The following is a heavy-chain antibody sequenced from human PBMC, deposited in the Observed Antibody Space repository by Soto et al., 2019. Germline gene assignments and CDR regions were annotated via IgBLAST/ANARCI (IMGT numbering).Heavy chain of an antibody. V-gene: IGHV3-23*01. CDR2: ISGRGDDI. J-gene: IGHJ4*02. D-gene: IGHD6-6*01. Sequence: PGGSLRLSCAASGFTFSSYAMSWVRQAPGKGLEWVSTISGRGDDIYYTDSVKGRFTISRDNSKNTLYVHMNSLRAEDTAVYYCARTHVSSIFIAARPDYFDYWGQGTLVTVSS. CDR1: GFTFSSYA. CDR3: ARTHVSSIFIAARPDYFDY.